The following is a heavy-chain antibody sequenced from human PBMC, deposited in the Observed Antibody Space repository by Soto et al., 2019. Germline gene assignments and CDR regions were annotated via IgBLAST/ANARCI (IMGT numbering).Heavy chain of an antibody. CDR2: IWYDGSNK. CDR1: GFTFSSYG. J-gene: IGHJ6*02. Sequence: QVQLVESGGGVVQPGRSLRLSCAASGFTFSSYGMHWVRQAPGKGLEWVAVIWYDGSNKYYADSVKGRFTISRDNSKNTLYLQMNSLRAEDTAVYYCARDMFGELEHYYYYGMDVWGQGTTVTVSS. V-gene: IGHV3-33*01. D-gene: IGHD1-1*01. CDR3: ARDMFGELEHYYYYGMDV.